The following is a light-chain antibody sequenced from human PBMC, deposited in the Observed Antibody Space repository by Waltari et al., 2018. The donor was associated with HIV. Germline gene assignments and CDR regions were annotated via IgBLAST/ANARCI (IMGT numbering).Light chain of an antibody. V-gene: IGLV3-19*01. Sequence: QTVRITCQGDSLRNYFASWYQQKPGQAPILVIYGNTNRPSGIPDRFSGSNSGNAASLTITGAQAGDEADYYCNSRDSSGNRVVFGGGTKLTVL. J-gene: IGLJ2*01. CDR3: NSRDSSGNRVV. CDR2: GNT. CDR1: SLRNYF.